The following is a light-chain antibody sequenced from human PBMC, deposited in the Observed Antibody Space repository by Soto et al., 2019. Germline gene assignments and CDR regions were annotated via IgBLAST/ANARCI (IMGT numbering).Light chain of an antibody. CDR2: TAS. CDR1: QSISRS. V-gene: IGKV1-39*01. J-gene: IGKJ2*01. Sequence: DIQMTQSPSSLSASVGARVTITCRASQSISRSLNWYQQKPWKAPKLLIYTASSLQSGVPSRFSGSGSGTDFTLTISNLQPEDFATYYCQQSYSTPPDTFGQGTKLEIK. CDR3: QQSYSTPPDT.